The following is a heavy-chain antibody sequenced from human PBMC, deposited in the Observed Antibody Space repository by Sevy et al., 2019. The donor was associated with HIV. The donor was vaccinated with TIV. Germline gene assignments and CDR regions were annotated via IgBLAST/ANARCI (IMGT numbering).Heavy chain of an antibody. CDR3: ARRGASGGWYHFDY. CDR1: GYSFTSSW. D-gene: IGHD6-19*01. Sequence: GESLKISCKASGYSFTSSWIGWVRQMPGKGLEWMGIIYTTDSDARDSPSFEGQVTISVDKSIGTAYLQWSSLKASDTAIYYCARRGASGGWYHFDYWGQGTLVTVSS. V-gene: IGHV5-51*01. J-gene: IGHJ4*02. CDR2: IYTTDSDA.